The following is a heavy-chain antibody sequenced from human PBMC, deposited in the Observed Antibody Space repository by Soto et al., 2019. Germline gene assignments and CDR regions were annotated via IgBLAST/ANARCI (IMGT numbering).Heavy chain of an antibody. Sequence: EVQLVESGGDLVQPGGSLRLSCAASGVSFTNYWMHWVRQAPGTGLVWVSHISPDGTNTQYADSVKGRFTISRDNAKNTLYLQMNSLGVDDTAEYYCARDSMEPTPIDYWGQGTLVTVSS. CDR2: ISPDGTNT. CDR1: GVSFTNYW. V-gene: IGHV3-74*01. CDR3: ARDSMEPTPIDY. J-gene: IGHJ4*02. D-gene: IGHD1-1*01.